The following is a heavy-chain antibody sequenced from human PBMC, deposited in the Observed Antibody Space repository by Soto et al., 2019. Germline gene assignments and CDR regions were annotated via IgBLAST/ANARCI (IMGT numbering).Heavy chain of an antibody. CDR2: IYYSGST. Sequence: PSETLSLTCSVSGVSVSSVGYYWSWIRQPPGKGLEWIGYIYYSGSTNYNPSLKSRVTISVDTSKNQFSLKLSSVTAADTAVYYCARQHSSGWYDWFDPWGQGTLVTVSS. CDR3: ARQHSSGWYDWFDP. D-gene: IGHD6-13*01. CDR1: GVSVSSVGYY. J-gene: IGHJ5*02. V-gene: IGHV4-61*08.